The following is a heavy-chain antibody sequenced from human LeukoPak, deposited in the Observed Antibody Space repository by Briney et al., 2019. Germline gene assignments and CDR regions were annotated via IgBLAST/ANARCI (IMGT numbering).Heavy chain of an antibody. V-gene: IGHV3-30-3*01. J-gene: IGHJ4*02. Sequence: GGSLRLSCAASRFTFSAYAMHWVRQSPGTGLEWLTALSYDGSNQFYADSVKGRFIISRDNSNNTLYLQMNSLRADDTAVYYCARDVFTTYDTGGGYFDYWGQGTLVTVSS. CDR1: RFTFSAYA. D-gene: IGHD3-22*01. CDR2: LSYDGSNQ. CDR3: ARDVFTTYDTGGGYFDY.